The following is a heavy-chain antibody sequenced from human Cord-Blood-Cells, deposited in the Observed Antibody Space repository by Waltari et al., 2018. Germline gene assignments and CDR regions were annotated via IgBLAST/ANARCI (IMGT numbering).Heavy chain of an antibody. CDR1: GGSISSSSYY. V-gene: IGHV4-39*01. D-gene: IGHD5-18*01. J-gene: IGHJ3*02. Sequence: QLQLKESGPGLVKPSETLSLTCTVSGGSISSSSYYWGWIRQLPGKGLEWIESINYSGSTYHNPSLKSRVTISVDTSKNQFALKLSSVTAADTAVYYCARSRGYSYGDAFDIWGQGTMVTVSS. CDR2: INYSGST. CDR3: ARSRGYSYGDAFDI.